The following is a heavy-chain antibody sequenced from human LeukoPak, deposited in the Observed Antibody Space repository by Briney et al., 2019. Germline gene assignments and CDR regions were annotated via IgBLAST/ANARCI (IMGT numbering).Heavy chain of an antibody. CDR2: INPNSGGT. Sequence: ASVKVSCKASGYTFTSYGISWVRQAPGQGLEWMGWINPNSGGTNYAQKFQGRVTMTRDTSISTAYMELSSLRSDDTAVYYCARAGYCSSTSCYNWFDPWGQGTLVTVSS. CDR3: ARAGYCSSTSCYNWFDP. CDR1: GYTFTSYG. J-gene: IGHJ5*02. V-gene: IGHV1-2*02. D-gene: IGHD2-2*01.